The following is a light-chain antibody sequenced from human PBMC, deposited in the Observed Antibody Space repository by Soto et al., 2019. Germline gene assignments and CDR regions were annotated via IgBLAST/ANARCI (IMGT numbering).Light chain of an antibody. CDR1: QSVGSN. V-gene: IGKV3-15*01. CDR3: QQYNNWPRT. CDR2: GAS. J-gene: IGKJ1*01. Sequence: EIVLTQSPATLSLSPGERATLSCRASQSVGSNLAWYQHKPGQAPRLLIYGASTRATGIPARFSGSGSGTEFTLTISSLQSEDFAVYYCQQYNNWPRTFGQGTKVDIK.